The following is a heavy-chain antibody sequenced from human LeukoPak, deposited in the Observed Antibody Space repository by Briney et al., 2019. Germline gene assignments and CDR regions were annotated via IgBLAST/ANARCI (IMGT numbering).Heavy chain of an antibody. CDR3: ARDLYSGYEYPFDY. CDR2: ISSSGSTI. Sequence: GGSLRLSCAASGFTFSDYYMSWIRQAPGKGLEWVSYISSSGSTIYYADSVKGRFTISRDNAKNSLYLQMNSLRAEDTAVYYCARDLYSGYEYPFDYWGQGTLVTVSS. V-gene: IGHV3-11*01. J-gene: IGHJ4*02. CDR1: GFTFSDYY. D-gene: IGHD5-12*01.